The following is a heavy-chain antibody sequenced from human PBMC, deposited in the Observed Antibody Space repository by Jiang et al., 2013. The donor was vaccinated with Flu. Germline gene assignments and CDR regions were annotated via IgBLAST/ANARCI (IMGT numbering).Heavy chain of an antibody. CDR2: T. Sequence: TSYAQKFQGRVTMTRDTSTSTVYMELSSLRSEDTAVYYCAMDSSSWDFQHWGQGTLVTVSS. CDR3: AMDSSSWDFQH. D-gene: IGHD6-13*01. J-gene: IGHJ1*01. V-gene: IGHV1-46*01.